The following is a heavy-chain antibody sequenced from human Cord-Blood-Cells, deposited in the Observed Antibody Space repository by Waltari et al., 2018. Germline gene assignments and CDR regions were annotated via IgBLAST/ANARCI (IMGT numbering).Heavy chain of an antibody. D-gene: IGHD2-2*01. Sequence: QVQLVQSGAEVKKPGSSVKVSCKASGGTFSSYAISWVRQAPGQGLEGMGGIVPIFGAANVAKKFEGRVTITADESTGTAYMELGSLRSEDTAVYYCARVGGYCSSTSCYWFDPWGQGTLVTVSS. CDR1: GGTFSSYA. J-gene: IGHJ5*02. CDR3: ARVGGYCSSTSCYWFDP. V-gene: IGHV1-69*01. CDR2: IVPIFGAA.